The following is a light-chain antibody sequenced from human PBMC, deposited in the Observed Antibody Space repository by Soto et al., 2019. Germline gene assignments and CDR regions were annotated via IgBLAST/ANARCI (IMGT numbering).Light chain of an antibody. J-gene: IGKJ5*01. V-gene: IGKV3-20*01. CDR2: DAS. CDR3: QQYGSSPIT. Sequence: TQSPGTLSLSPGERATLSCRSSQTVSSSYFAWYQRKPGQSPRLLFYDASSRATGVPDRFSGSGSGTDFTLSISKLEPEDFAVYYCQQYGSSPITFGQGTRLE. CDR1: QTVSSSY.